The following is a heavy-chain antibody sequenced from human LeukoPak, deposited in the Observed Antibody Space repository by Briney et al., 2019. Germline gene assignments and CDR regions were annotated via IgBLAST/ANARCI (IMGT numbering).Heavy chain of an antibody. J-gene: IGHJ4*02. CDR1: GGSFSGYY. V-gene: IGHV4-34*01. Sequence: PSETLSLTCAVYGGSFSGYYWSWIRQPPGKGLEWIGEINHSGSTNYNPSLKSRVTISVGTSKNLFSLKLSSVTAADTAVYYCARGQRGITMVRGVISKFDYWGQGALVTVSS. CDR2: INHSGST. CDR3: ARGQRGITMVRGVISKFDY. D-gene: IGHD3-10*01.